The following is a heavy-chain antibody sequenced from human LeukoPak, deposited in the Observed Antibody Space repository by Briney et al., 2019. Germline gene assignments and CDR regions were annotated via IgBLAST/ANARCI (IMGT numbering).Heavy chain of an antibody. CDR1: GFTFSDYY. CDR2: ISSSGSTI. J-gene: IGHJ4*02. D-gene: IGHD5-18*01. V-gene: IGHV3-11*04. Sequence: GGSLRLSSAASGFTFSDYYMSWIRQAPGKGLEWVSYISSSGSTIYYADSVKGRFTISRDNAKNSLYLQMNSLRAEDTAVYYCARDRRVQLWSPAGFDYWGQGTLVTVSS. CDR3: ARDRRVQLWSPAGFDY.